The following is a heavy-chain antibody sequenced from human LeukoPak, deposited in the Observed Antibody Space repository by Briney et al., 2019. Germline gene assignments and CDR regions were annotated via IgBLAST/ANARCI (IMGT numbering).Heavy chain of an antibody. D-gene: IGHD3-10*01. J-gene: IGHJ6*03. Sequence: SETLSLTCTVSGGSISSYYWSWIRQPAGKGLEWIGRIYTSGSTNYNPSLKSRVTMSVDTSKNQFSLKLSSVTAADTAVYYCARVEEGYGSGRRENFYYYYMDVWGKGTTVTISS. CDR2: IYTSGST. V-gene: IGHV4-4*07. CDR1: GGSISSYY. CDR3: ARVEEGYGSGRRENFYYYYMDV.